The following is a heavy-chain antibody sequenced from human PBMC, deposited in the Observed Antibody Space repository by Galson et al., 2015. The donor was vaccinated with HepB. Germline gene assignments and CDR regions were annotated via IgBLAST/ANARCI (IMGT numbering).Heavy chain of an antibody. CDR3: ARDGTVVTAILMLYFDY. J-gene: IGHJ4*02. CDR2: IDTFNGNT. CDR1: GYIFTSYR. D-gene: IGHD2-21*02. V-gene: IGHV1-18*01. Sequence: SVKVSCKASGYIFTSYRVSWVRQAPGQGLEWMGWIDTFNGNTVYAQRFQGRVTMTADTSTSTVYMELRSLRSDDTAVYYCARDGTVVTAILMLYFDYWGQGTLVTVSS.